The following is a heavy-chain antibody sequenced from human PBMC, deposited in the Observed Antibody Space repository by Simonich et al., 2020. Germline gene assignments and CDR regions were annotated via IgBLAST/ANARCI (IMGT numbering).Heavy chain of an antibody. CDR3: ARGGVQYYYYYMDV. Sequence: QVQLVQSGAEVKKPGASVKVSCKASGYTFTCYYMHWVRQAPGQGLGWMRWINPNSGRTNYAQKFQGRVTMTRDTSISTAYMELSRLRSDDTAVYYCARGGVQYYYYYMDVWGKGTTVTVSS. CDR1: GYTFTCYY. CDR2: INPNSGRT. D-gene: IGHD3-3*01. J-gene: IGHJ6*03. V-gene: IGHV1-2*02.